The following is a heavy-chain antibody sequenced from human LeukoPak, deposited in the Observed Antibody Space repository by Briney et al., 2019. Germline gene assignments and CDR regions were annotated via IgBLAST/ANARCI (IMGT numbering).Heavy chain of an antibody. CDR2: INPNSGDT. V-gene: IGHV1-2*02. CDR3: ARARYYDSSGYYYSGVSVYYFDY. CDR1: GYTFTGYY. D-gene: IGHD3-22*01. J-gene: IGHJ4*02. Sequence: ASVKVSCKASGYTFTGYYMHWVRQAPGQGLEWMGWINPNSGDTNYAQKFQGRVTMTRDTSISTAYMELSRLRSDDTAVYYCARARYYDSSGYYYSGVSVYYFDYWGQGTLVTVSS.